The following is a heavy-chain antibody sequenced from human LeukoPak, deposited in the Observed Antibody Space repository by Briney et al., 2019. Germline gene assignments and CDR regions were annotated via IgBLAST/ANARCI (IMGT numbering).Heavy chain of an antibody. CDR2: ISSSSSTI. V-gene: IGHV3-48*01. J-gene: IGHJ4*02. D-gene: IGHD1-20*01. CDR3: ARESITGHRDFDY. Sequence: GGSLRLSYAASGFTFSSYSMNWVRQAPGKGLEWVSYISSSSSTIYYADSVEGRFTVSRDNAKNSLYLQMRSLRAEDTAVYYCARESITGHRDFDYWGQGTLVTVSS. CDR1: GFTFSSYS.